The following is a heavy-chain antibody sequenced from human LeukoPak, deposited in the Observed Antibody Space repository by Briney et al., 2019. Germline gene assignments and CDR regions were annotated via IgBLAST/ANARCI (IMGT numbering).Heavy chain of an antibody. CDR3: AREHIVVVTAIGFDY. Sequence: PGGSLRLSCAASGFTFSSYGMHWVRQAPGKGLEWVAFIRYDGSNKYYADSVKGRFTISRDNSKNTLYLQMNSLRAEDTAVYYCAREHIVVVTAIGFDYWGQGTLVTVSS. D-gene: IGHD2-21*02. J-gene: IGHJ4*02. CDR1: GFTFSSYG. V-gene: IGHV3-30*02. CDR2: IRYDGSNK.